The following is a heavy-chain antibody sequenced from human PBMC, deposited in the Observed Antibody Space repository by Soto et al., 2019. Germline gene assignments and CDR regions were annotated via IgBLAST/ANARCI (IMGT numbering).Heavy chain of an antibody. CDR1: GYTFTSYG. J-gene: IGHJ4*02. D-gene: IGHD6-13*01. V-gene: IGHV1-18*01. Sequence: GASVKVSCKAPGYTFTSYGISWVRQAPGQGLEWMGWISAYNGNTDYAQKLKGRVTMTTDTSTSTAYMELRSLRSDDTAVYYRARPHSSSWPLDYWGQGTLVTVSS. CDR2: ISAYNGNT. CDR3: ARPHSSSWPLDY.